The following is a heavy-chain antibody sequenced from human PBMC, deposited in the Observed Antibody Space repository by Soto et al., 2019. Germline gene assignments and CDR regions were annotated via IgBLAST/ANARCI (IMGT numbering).Heavy chain of an antibody. Sequence: QVQLVESGGGVVQPGRSLRLSCAASGFTFSSYGMHWVRQAPGKGLEWVAVIWYDGSNKYYADSVKGRFTISRDNSKNTLYLQMNSLRAEDTAVYYCARDLGYCSGGEDVCYYYGMDVWGQGTTVTVSS. V-gene: IGHV3-33*01. CDR3: ARDLGYCSGGEDVCYYYGMDV. D-gene: IGHD2-15*01. CDR2: IWYDGSNK. CDR1: GFTFSSYG. J-gene: IGHJ6*02.